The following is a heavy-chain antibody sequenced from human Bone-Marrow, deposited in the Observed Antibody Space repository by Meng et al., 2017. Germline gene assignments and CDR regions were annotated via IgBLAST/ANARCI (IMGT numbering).Heavy chain of an antibody. CDR3: ARWVQYCSSTSCYAEGNAFDI. D-gene: IGHD2-2*01. Sequence: GGSLRLSCAASGFTFSSYAMSWVRQAPGKGLVWVSRINSDGSSTSYADSVKGRFTISRDNAKNTLYLQMNSLRAEDTAVYYCARWVQYCSSTSCYAEGNAFDIWGQGTMVTVS. CDR1: GFTFSSYA. V-gene: IGHV3-74*01. J-gene: IGHJ3*02. CDR2: INSDGSST.